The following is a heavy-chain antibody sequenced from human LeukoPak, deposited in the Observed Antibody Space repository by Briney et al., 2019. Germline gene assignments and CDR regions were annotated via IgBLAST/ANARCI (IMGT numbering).Heavy chain of an antibody. CDR1: GGTFSSYA. CDR3: ARDSEVGATNLGPGLYYFDH. V-gene: IGHV1-69*04. Sequence: SVKVSCKASGGTFSSYAISWVRQAPGQGLEWMGRIIPILGIANYAQKFQGRVTITADKSTSTAYMELSSLRSEDTAVYYCARDSEVGATNLGPGLYYFDHWGQGNPVTVSS. CDR2: IIPILGIA. D-gene: IGHD1-26*01. J-gene: IGHJ4*02.